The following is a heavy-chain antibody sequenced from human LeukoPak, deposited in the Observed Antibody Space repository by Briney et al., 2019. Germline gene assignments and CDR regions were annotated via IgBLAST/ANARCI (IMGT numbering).Heavy chain of an antibody. D-gene: IGHD3-22*01. J-gene: IGHJ1*01. Sequence: PGGSLRLSCAASGFTFSSYSMNWVRQAPGKGLEWVSYISDTGSTIYYADSVKGRFTISRDNAKNSLYLQMSSLRADDTAVYYCARDRLLYYYDSGPTGHFQHWGQGTLVTV. CDR3: ARDRLLYYYDSGPTGHFQH. CDR1: GFTFSSYS. V-gene: IGHV3-48*04. CDR2: ISDTGSTI.